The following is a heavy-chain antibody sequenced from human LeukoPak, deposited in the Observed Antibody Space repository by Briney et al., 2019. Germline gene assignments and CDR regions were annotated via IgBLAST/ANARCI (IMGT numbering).Heavy chain of an antibody. Sequence: PSQTLSLTCTVSGGSISSGSYYWSWIRQPAGKGLEWIGRIYTSGSTNYNPSLKSRVTISVDTSKNQFSLKLSSVTAADTAVYYCARDRVEYSYGYLDYWGQGTLVTVSS. CDR2: IYTSGST. V-gene: IGHV4-61*02. CDR1: GGSISSGSYY. D-gene: IGHD5-18*01. CDR3: ARDRVEYSYGYLDY. J-gene: IGHJ4*02.